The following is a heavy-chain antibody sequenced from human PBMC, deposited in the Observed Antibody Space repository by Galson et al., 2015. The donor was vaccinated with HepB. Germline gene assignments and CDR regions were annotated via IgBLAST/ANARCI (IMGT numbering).Heavy chain of an antibody. CDR2: INPSGGST. CDR3: AREDRGDDIVLMVYAIVPPTQNWFDP. J-gene: IGHJ5*02. D-gene: IGHD2-8*01. CDR1: GYTFTSYY. V-gene: IGHV1-46*01. Sequence: SVKVSCKASGYTFTSYYMHWVRQAPGQGLEWMGIINPSGGSTSYAQKFQGRVTMTRDTSTSTVYMELSSLRSEDTAMYYCAREDRGDDIVLMVYAIVPPTQNWFDPWGQGTLVTVSS.